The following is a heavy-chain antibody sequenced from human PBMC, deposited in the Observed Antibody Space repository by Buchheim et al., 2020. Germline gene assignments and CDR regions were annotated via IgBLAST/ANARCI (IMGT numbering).Heavy chain of an antibody. V-gene: IGHV3-30*19. Sequence: QVQLVESGGGVVQPGRSLRLSCATSGFSFDGYGVHWVRQAPGKGLERVSFINTDGSTTGYADSVKGRFTISRDNARTTVYLHMTSLRVEDTAVYYCVRDRGWTAFDYWGQGAL. D-gene: IGHD6-19*01. CDR1: GFSFDGYG. J-gene: IGHJ4*02. CDR2: INTDGSTT. CDR3: VRDRGWTAFDY.